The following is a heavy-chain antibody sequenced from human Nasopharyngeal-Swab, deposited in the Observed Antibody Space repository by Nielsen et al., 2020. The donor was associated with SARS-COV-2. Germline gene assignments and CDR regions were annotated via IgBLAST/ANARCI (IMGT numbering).Heavy chain of an antibody. CDR1: GYTFTSYY. CDR3: ARESVTMVRGVDYYYYYGMDV. Sequence: ASVKVSCKASGYTFTSYYMHWVRQAPGQGLEWMGIINPSGGSTNYAQKFQGRVTMTRDTSTSTVYMELSSLRSEDTAVYYCARESVTMVRGVDYYYYYGMDVWGQGTTVTVSS. CDR2: INPSGGST. J-gene: IGHJ6*02. V-gene: IGHV1-46*01. D-gene: IGHD3-10*01.